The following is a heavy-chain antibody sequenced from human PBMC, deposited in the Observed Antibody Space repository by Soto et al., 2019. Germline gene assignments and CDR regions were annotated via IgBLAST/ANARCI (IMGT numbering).Heavy chain of an antibody. V-gene: IGHV3-23*01. D-gene: IGHD6-19*01. CDR3: AQGLHGSCWSRGGCGP. J-gene: IGHJ5*02. CDR2: IGGGGGGT. Sequence: EVQLLESGGDLVQPGGSLRLSCAASGFTFSTYAMSWVRQTPGKGLEWVSVIGGGGGGTFYADSVKGRFTISRDNSKNTRDLQMNSMRVEDTAVYYCAQGLHGSCWSRGGCGPWGQGTVVTVSS. CDR1: GFTFSTYA.